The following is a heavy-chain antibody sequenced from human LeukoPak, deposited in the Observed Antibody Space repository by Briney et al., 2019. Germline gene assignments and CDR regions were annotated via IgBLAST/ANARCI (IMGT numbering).Heavy chain of an antibody. D-gene: IGHD3-10*01. CDR2: ISSSGSTI. V-gene: IGHV3-48*03. J-gene: IGHJ6*02. CDR1: GFAFSSYE. CDR3: ARDRYYGSGILDV. Sequence: GGSLRLSCAASGFAFSSYEMNWARQAPGNGLEWVSYISSSGSTIHYADSVKGRFTISRDNAKNTLYLQMNSLRAEDTAVYYCARDRYYGSGILDVWGQGTTVTVSS.